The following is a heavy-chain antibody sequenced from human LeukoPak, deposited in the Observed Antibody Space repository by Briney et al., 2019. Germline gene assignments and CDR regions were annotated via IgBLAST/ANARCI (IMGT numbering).Heavy chain of an antibody. V-gene: IGHV4-59*08. CDR3: ARPNYDFWSGYYYYYMDV. CDR1: VGSISSYY. J-gene: IGHJ6*03. Sequence: SETLSLTCTVSVGSISSYYWCWIRHPPGQGLGWNGYIYYSGSTNYNPSLKSRVTILVDTSKNQFSLKLSSVTAADTAVYYCARPNYDFWSGYYYYYMDVWGKGTTVTVSS. CDR2: IYYSGST. D-gene: IGHD3-3*01.